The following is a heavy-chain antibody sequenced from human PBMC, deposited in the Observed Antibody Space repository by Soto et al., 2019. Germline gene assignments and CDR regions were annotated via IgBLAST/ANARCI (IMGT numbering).Heavy chain of an antibody. V-gene: IGHV3-23*01. J-gene: IGHJ4*02. CDR2: ISGRGGST. D-gene: IGHD2-2*01. Sequence: GGSLRLSCAASGFTFSSYAMSWVRQAPGKGLEWVSAISGRGGSTYYADSVKGRFTISRDNSKNTLYLQMNSLRAEDTAVYYCAKGKVVVVPAARYYFDYWGQGTLVTVSS. CDR1: GFTFSSYA. CDR3: AKGKVVVVPAARYYFDY.